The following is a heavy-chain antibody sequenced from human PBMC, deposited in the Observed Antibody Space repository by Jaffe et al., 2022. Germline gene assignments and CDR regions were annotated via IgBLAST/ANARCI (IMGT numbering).Heavy chain of an antibody. D-gene: IGHD2-15*01. Sequence: EVQLVESGGGLVQPGGSLRLSCVASGFTLNSYEMIWVRQAPGKGLEWVSYISDRGTTTYADSVKGRFTISRDSAKNSLYLQINSLRAEDTAAYYCARDGGYCSGGGCYAAFDVWGQGTLVTVSS. CDR2: ISDRGTT. CDR3: ARDGGYCSGGGCYAAFDV. V-gene: IGHV3-48*03. CDR1: GFTLNSYE. J-gene: IGHJ3*01.